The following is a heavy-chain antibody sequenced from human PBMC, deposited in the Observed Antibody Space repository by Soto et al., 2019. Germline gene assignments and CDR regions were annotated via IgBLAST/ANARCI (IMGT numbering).Heavy chain of an antibody. CDR1: GFTFSRYS. D-gene: IGHD4-17*01. CDR3: ARHGATTDYYYYGLDV. Sequence: AGGSLRLSCAAAGFTFSRYSMNWVRQAPGKGLEWVSSISSSSSYIYYADSVKGRFTISRDNAKNSLYLQMNSLRAEDTAVYYCARHGATTDYYYYGLDVWGEVNTFPV. J-gene: IGHJ6*02. V-gene: IGHV3-21*01. CDR2: ISSSSSYI.